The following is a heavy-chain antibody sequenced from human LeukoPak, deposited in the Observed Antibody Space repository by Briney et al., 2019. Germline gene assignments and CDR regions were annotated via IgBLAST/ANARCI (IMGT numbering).Heavy chain of an antibody. V-gene: IGHV3-21*01. CDR1: GFTFRTFG. Sequence: GGSLRLSCAASGFTFRTFGMNWVRQAPGKGLEWVSSIGSRNIYIYYADSVKGRFTISRDDARNSLYLQMNSLRAEDTAVYYCARSYYYASSHTVDYWGQRTLVTVSS. J-gene: IGHJ4*02. D-gene: IGHD3-22*01. CDR3: ARSYYYASSHTVDY. CDR2: IGSRNIYI.